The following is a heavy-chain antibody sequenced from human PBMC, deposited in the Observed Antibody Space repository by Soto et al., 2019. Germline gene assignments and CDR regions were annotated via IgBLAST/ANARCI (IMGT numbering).Heavy chain of an antibody. CDR1: GGSFSGYY. J-gene: IGHJ4*02. CDR3: ARYPYNDYGEPSFDY. V-gene: IGHV4-34*01. CDR2: INHSGST. D-gene: IGHD4-17*01. Sequence: PSETLSLTCAVYGGSFSGYYWSWIRQPPGKGLEWIGEINHSGSTNYNPSLKSRVTISVDTSKNQFSLKLSSVTAADTAVYYCARYPYNDYGEPSFDYWGQGTLVTVSS.